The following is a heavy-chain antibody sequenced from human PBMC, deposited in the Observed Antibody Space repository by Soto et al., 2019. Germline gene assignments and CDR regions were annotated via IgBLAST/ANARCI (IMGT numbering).Heavy chain of an antibody. CDR2: ISSSTTII. D-gene: IGHD3-10*01. J-gene: IGHJ4*02. CDR1: GFTFTSYS. V-gene: IGHV3-48*01. CDR3: ARRGLFESGGIDY. Sequence: EVQLVESGGGLVQPGGSLRLSCAASGFTFTSYSMNWVRQAPGKGLEWVSYISSSTTIIYYADSVKCRFTISRDNARNSLYLQINSLRAEDTAVYYCARRGLFESGGIDYWGQGTLVTVSS.